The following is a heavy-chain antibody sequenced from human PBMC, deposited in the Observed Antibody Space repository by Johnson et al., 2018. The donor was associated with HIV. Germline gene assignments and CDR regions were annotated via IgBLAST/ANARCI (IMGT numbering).Heavy chain of an antibody. D-gene: IGHD4-23*01. Sequence: QMQLVESGGGVVQPGRSLRLSCAASGFTFDDYGMSWVRQAPGKGLEWVAVISYDGSNKYYADSVKGRFIISRDNSNNTLFLHMSGLRGEDTAVYYCAKSPGKDHGGKSGAFDIWGQGTMVTVSS. CDR2: ISYDGSNK. CDR3: AKSPGKDHGGKSGAFDI. CDR1: GFTFDDYG. V-gene: IGHV3-33*03. J-gene: IGHJ3*02.